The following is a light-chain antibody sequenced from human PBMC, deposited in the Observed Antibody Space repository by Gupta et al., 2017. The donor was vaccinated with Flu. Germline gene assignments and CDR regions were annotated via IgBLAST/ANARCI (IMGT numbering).Light chain of an antibody. CDR2: DVT. CDR3: SSYGAVGL. Sequence: QSALTQPASVSGSPGQSIAISCTGSSSDVGAYNYVSWYQQHPGKAPKLIIYDVTNRPSGVSTRFSGSKPGNTASLTISGLQAEDEADYYCSSYGAVGLFGGGTKVTVL. J-gene: IGLJ3*02. CDR1: SSDVGAYNY. V-gene: IGLV2-14*01.